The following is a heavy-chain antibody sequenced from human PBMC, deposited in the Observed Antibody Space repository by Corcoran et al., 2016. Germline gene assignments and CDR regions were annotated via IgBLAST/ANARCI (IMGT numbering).Heavy chain of an antibody. J-gene: IGHJ6*02. CDR2: ISAYNGNT. V-gene: IGHV1-18*01. CDR1: GYTFTSYG. Sequence: QVQLVQSGAEVKKPGASVKVSCKASGYTFTSYGISWVRQAPGQGLEWMGWISAYNGNTNYAQKLQGRVTMTTDTSTSTAYMELRSLRSDDTAVYYCARVEAPTTVTVYYYYYYGMDVWGQGTTVTVSS. CDR3: ARVEAPTTVTVYYYYYYGMDV. D-gene: IGHD4-17*01.